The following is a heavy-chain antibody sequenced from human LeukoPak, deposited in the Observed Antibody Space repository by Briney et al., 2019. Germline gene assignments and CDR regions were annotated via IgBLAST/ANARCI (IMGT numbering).Heavy chain of an antibody. CDR2: IYHSGST. D-gene: IGHD4-17*01. V-gene: IGHV4-4*02. CDR1: GGSISSSNW. CDR3: AKITTVTTYYYYYMDV. Sequence: PSGTLSLTCAVSGGSISSSNWWSWVRQPPGKGLEWIGEIYHSGSTNYNPSLKSRVTMSVDKSKNQFSLKLSSVTAADTAVYYCAKITTVTTYYYYYMDVWGKGTTVTVSS. J-gene: IGHJ6*03.